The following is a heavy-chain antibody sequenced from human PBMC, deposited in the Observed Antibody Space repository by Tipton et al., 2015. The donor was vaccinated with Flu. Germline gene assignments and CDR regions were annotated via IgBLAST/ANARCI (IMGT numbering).Heavy chain of an antibody. CDR1: GFTFSTYG. D-gene: IGHD4-17*01. Sequence: SLRLSCAASGFTFSTYGMHWVRQAPGKGLEWVAVISYDGRIKHDADSVKGRFTISRDNSKNTLYLQMNSLRAEDTAVYYCAREATLMEAGGMDAWGQGTTVTVSS. CDR3: AREATLMEAGGMDA. CDR2: ISYDGRIK. V-gene: IGHV3-30*19. J-gene: IGHJ6*02.